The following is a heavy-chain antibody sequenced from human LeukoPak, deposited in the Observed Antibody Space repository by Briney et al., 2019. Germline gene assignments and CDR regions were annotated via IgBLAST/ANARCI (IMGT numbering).Heavy chain of an antibody. J-gene: IGHJ2*01. CDR2: ISGSGSST. V-gene: IGHV3-23*01. Sequence: SGGSLRLSCAASGFVFSSYAMSLVRHAPGKGLEWVSLISGSGSSTYYTDSVKGRFTISRDNSKNTLYVQMKTLRAEDTAVYYCAKTDYRDYDRPNWHFDLWGRGTLVTVSS. CDR3: AKTDYRDYDRPNWHFDL. D-gene: IGHD4-17*01. CDR1: GFVFSSYA.